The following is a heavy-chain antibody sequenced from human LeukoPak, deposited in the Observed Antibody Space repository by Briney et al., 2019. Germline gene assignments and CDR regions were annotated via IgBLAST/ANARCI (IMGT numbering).Heavy chain of an antibody. D-gene: IGHD1-1*01. CDR2: IGTASDT. CDR3: ARGPPRGKYYYMDV. CDR1: GFTFSSFD. J-gene: IGHJ6*03. Sequence: QSGGSLRLSRAASGFTFSSFDMHWVRQPTRQGLEWVSTIGTASDTYYPGSVEGRFTLSRDNAKNSLYLQMNSLTAGDTAVYYCARGPPRGKYYYMDVWGKGTTVTVSS. V-gene: IGHV3-13*01.